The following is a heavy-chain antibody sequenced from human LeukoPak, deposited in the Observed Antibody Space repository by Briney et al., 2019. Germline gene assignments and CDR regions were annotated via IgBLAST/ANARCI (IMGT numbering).Heavy chain of an antibody. D-gene: IGHD2-8*02. CDR2: IWYDGSNK. CDR1: GFTFSSYG. CDR3: AKSAAGYLTGANVDY. V-gene: IGHV3-33*06. J-gene: IGHJ4*02. Sequence: GESLRLSCAASGFTFSSYGMHWVRQAPGKGLERVAVIWYDGSNKYYADSVKGRFTISRDNSKNTLYLQMNSLRAEDTAVYYCAKSAAGYLTGANVDYWGQGTLVTVSS.